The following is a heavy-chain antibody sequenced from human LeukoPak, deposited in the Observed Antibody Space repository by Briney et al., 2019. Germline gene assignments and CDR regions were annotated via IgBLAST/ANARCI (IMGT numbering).Heavy chain of an antibody. Sequence: ASVKVSCKASGYTFTGYYMHWVRQAPGQVLEWMGWINPNSGGTNYAQKFQGRVTMTRDTSISTAYMELSRLRSDDTAVYYCARAITMVRGVITEIDYWGQGTLVTVSS. D-gene: IGHD3-10*01. J-gene: IGHJ4*02. V-gene: IGHV1-2*02. CDR1: GYTFTGYY. CDR3: ARAITMVRGVITEIDY. CDR2: INPNSGGT.